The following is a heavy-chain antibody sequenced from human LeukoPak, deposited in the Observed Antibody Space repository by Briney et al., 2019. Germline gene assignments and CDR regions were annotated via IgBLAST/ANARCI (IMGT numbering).Heavy chain of an antibody. V-gene: IGHV1-18*01. Sequence: ASVKVSCKASGYTFTSYGISWLRQAPGQGLEWMGWISAYNGNTNYAQKLQGRVTMTTDTSTSTAYMELRSLRSDDTAVYYCARDFLWFGELLALDYWGQGTLVTVSS. CDR2: ISAYNGNT. CDR1: GYTFTSYG. CDR3: ARDFLWFGELLALDY. J-gene: IGHJ4*02. D-gene: IGHD3-10*01.